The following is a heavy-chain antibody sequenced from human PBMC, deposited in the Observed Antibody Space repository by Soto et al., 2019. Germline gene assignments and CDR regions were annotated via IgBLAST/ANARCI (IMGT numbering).Heavy chain of an antibody. Sequence: GASVKVSCNASGYTFTSYGISWVRQAPGQGLEWMGWISAYNGNTNYAQKLQGRVTMTTDTSTSTAYMELRSLRSDDTAVYYCAREFYYDILTGYPSYYGMDVWGQGTTVTVSS. CDR1: GYTFTSYG. CDR2: ISAYNGNT. J-gene: IGHJ6*02. V-gene: IGHV1-18*04. CDR3: AREFYYDILTGYPSYYGMDV. D-gene: IGHD3-9*01.